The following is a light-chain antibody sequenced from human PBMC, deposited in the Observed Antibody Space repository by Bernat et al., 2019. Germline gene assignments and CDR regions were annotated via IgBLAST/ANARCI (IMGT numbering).Light chain of an antibody. CDR3: CSYAGSSTFYA. CDR2: EGS. J-gene: IGLJ1*01. V-gene: IGLV2-23*01. CDR1: SSDVGTYKF. Sequence: QSALTQSASVSGSPGQSITISCTGTSSDVGTYKFVSWYQQHPGKVPKVMIYEGSKRPSGVSNRFSGSKSGNTASLTISGLQAEDEADYYCCSYAGSSTFYAFGSGTKVTVL.